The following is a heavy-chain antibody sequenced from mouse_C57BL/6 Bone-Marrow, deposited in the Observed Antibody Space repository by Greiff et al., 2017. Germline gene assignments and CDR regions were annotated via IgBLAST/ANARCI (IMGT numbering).Heavy chain of an antibody. D-gene: IGHD1-1*01. CDR2: IHPNSGST. J-gene: IGHJ3*01. Sequence: VQLQQPGAELVKPGASVKLSCKASGYTFTSYWMHWVKQRPGQGLEWIGMIHPNSGSTNYNEKFKSKATLTVDKSSSTAYMQLSSLTSEDSAVYYCAPLLLRWAWFAYWGQGTLVTVSA. V-gene: IGHV1-64*01. CDR3: APLLLRWAWFAY. CDR1: GYTFTSYW.